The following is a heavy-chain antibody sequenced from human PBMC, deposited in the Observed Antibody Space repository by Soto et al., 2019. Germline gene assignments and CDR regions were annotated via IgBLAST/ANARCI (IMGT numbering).Heavy chain of an antibody. D-gene: IGHD3-16*02. CDR2: IYYSGST. Sequence: PSETLSLTCTVSGCSISSSSYYWGWIPQPPGKGQEWIGSIYYSGSTYYNPSLKSRVTISVDTSKHQFSLMLSSVTAADTAVYYCARLCMYTFGGVIVHYYFDYWGQGTLVTVSS. CDR3: ARLCMYTFGGVIVHYYFDY. CDR1: GCSISSSSYY. J-gene: IGHJ4*02. V-gene: IGHV4-39*01.